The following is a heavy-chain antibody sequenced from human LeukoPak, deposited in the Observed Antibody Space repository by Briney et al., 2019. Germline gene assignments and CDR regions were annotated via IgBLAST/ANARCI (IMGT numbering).Heavy chain of an antibody. J-gene: IGHJ4*02. CDR2: ISSSSSYI. D-gene: IGHD5-18*01. Sequence: GGSLRLSCAASGFTYSKYSMNWVRQAPGKGLEWVSSISSSSSYIYYADSVKGRFTISRDNAKNSLYLQMNSLRAEDTAVYYCTPSDTAMVMGYWGQGTLVTVSS. V-gene: IGHV3-21*01. CDR3: TPSDTAMVMGY. CDR1: GFTYSKYS.